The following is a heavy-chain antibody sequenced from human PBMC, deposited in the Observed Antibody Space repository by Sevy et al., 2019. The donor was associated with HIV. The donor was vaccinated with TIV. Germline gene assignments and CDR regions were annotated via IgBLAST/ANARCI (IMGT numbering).Heavy chain of an antibody. CDR3: ATTKDYYDSSASPFDY. CDR2: FDPEDGET. CDR1: GYTLTQLS. Sequence: ASVKVSCKVSGYTLTQLSMHWVRQAPGKGLEWMGSFDPEDGETLYAQKFQGRVTMTEDTSTDTACMELRSLRSEDTAVYYCATTKDYYDSSASPFDYWGQGTLVTVSS. J-gene: IGHJ4*02. V-gene: IGHV1-24*01. D-gene: IGHD3-22*01.